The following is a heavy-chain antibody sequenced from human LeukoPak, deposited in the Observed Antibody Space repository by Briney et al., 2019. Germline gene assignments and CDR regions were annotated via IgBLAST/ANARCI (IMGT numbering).Heavy chain of an antibody. Sequence: ASVKVSCKASGGTFSSYAISWVRQAPGQGLEWMGGIIPIFGTANYAQKFQGRVTITADESTSTAYMELSSLRSEDTAVYYCALPAYQGSFGPWGQGTLVTVSS. CDR2: IIPIFGTA. CDR1: GGTFSSYA. CDR3: ALPAYQGSFGP. V-gene: IGHV1-69*13. J-gene: IGHJ5*02. D-gene: IGHD2-2*01.